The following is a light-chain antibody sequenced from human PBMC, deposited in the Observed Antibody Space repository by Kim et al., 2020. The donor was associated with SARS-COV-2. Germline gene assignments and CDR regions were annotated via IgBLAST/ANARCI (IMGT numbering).Light chain of an antibody. CDR1: RLRNYY. J-gene: IGLJ1*01. Sequence: GQTVRLTCPGDRLRNYYASWYQQKPGQAPVLVIYGKNNRPSGIPDRFSGSSSGNTASMTITGAQAEDEADYYCNSRDSSGNHLGVFGTGTKVTVL. CDR2: GKN. CDR3: NSRDSSGNHLGV. V-gene: IGLV3-19*01.